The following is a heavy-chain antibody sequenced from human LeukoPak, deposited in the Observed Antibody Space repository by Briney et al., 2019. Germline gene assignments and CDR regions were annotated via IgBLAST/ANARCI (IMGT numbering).Heavy chain of an antibody. Sequence: SETLSLTCAVYGGSFSGYYWSWIRQPPGKGLEWIGSVYYSGSTYYNPSLQSRVTISVDTSKNQFSLKLSSVTAAETAVYYCAREGRYRYGYNEYHLYMDIWGKGTTVTVSS. V-gene: IGHV4-34*01. D-gene: IGHD5-18*01. CDR2: VYYSGST. J-gene: IGHJ6*03. CDR1: GGSFSGYY. CDR3: AREGRYRYGYNEYHLYMDI.